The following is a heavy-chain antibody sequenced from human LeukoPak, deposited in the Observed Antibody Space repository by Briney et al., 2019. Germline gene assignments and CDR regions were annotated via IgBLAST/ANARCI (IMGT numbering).Heavy chain of an antibody. CDR3: APTPEAYTSNWNV. CDR1: GYTFIDDY. CDR2: INPDSGFT. V-gene: IGHV1-2*02. D-gene: IGHD1-1*01. J-gene: IGHJ4*02. Sequence: GASVKVSCKTSGYTFIDDYMQWVRQAPGQGREWMGWINPDSGFTNYAQKFHGRMTMTRDASISTAYMELRRLRPDDTAVYYCAPTPEAYTSNWNVWGRGTLVTVSS.